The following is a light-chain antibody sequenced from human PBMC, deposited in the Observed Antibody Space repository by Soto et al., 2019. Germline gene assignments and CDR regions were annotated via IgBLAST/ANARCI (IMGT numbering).Light chain of an antibody. CDR2: AAS. Sequence: DIQMTQSPSSLSASVGDRVTITCRASQSVTNYLNWYQQKPGKAPNLLIYAASTLQSGVPSRFSGSGSGSDFTLTISSLQPEDVATYYCQQSYNTRSLSCGGGTKVEI. V-gene: IGKV1-39*01. CDR1: QSVTNY. J-gene: IGKJ4*01. CDR3: QQSYNTRSLS.